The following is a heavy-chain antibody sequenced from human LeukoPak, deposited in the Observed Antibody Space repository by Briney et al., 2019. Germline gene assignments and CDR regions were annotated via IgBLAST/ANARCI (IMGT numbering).Heavy chain of an antibody. CDR2: IRYDGSNK. D-gene: IGHD5-24*01. CDR3: AKGRDGYNRRNDAFDI. V-gene: IGHV3-30*02. CDR1: GFTFSSYG. J-gene: IGHJ3*02. Sequence: GGSLRLSCAASGFTFSSYGMHWVRQAPGKGLEWVAFIRYDGSNKYYADSVKGRFTISRDNSKNTLYLQMNSLRAEDTAVYYCAKGRDGYNRRNDAFDIWGQGTMVTVSS.